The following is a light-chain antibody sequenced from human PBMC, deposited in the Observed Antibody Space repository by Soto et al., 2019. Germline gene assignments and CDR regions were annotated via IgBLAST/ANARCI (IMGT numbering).Light chain of an antibody. Sequence: VHMTQSSSSLSASVGNRVTITCQASQNINNYLSWYQQKPGRAPKLLIYDASNLEAGVPSRFRGSGSGTDFTFTISRLKPEDIATYYCQQYEHLPTFGQGTRLEI. CDR1: QNINNY. J-gene: IGKJ5*01. CDR3: QQYEHLPT. V-gene: IGKV1-33*01. CDR2: DAS.